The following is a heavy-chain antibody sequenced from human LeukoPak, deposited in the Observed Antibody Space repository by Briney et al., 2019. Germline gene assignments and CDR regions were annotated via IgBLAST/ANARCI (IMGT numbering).Heavy chain of an antibody. CDR2: IYYSGTT. CDR1: GGSISSYY. D-gene: IGHD3-10*01. Sequence: SETLSLTCTVSGGSISSYYWSWIWQPPGKGLEWIGYIYYSGTTNYNPSLKSRVTISVDTSKNQFSLKLTSVTAADTAVYYCAGGSGLPHFDYWGQGTLVTVSS. J-gene: IGHJ4*02. CDR3: AGGSGLPHFDY. V-gene: IGHV4-59*01.